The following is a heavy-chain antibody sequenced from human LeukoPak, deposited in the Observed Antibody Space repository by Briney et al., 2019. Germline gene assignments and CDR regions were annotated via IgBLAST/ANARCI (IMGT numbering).Heavy chain of an antibody. Sequence: GGSLRLSCAASGFTFSSYSMNWVRQAPGKGLEWVSSISSSSSYIYYADSVKGRFTISRDNAKNSLYLQMNSLRAEDTAVYYCAKDPYQTYREYGSARPDYWGQGTLVTVSS. CDR3: AKDPYQTYREYGSARPDY. CDR1: GFTFSSYS. CDR2: ISSSSSYI. J-gene: IGHJ4*02. D-gene: IGHD3-10*01. V-gene: IGHV3-21*01.